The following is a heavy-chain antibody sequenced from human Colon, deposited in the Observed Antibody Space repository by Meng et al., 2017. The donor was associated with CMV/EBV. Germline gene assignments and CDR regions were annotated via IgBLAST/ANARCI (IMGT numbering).Heavy chain of an antibody. J-gene: IGHJ4*02. CDR3: ARVERYCRGTTCYGPYYFDS. Sequence: GESLKISCAASGFTFNHFEMNWVRQAPGKGLEWVSYINGGSDKIYYADSVKGRFTISRDNAKNSLYLQMNSLRAEDTAVYYCARVERYCRGTTCYGPYYFDSWGQGTLVTVSS. D-gene: IGHD2-2*01. CDR1: GFTFNHFE. CDR2: INGGSDKI. V-gene: IGHV3-48*03.